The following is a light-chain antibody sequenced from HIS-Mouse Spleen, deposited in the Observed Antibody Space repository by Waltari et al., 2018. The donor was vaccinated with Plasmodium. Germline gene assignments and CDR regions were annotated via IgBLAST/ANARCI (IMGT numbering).Light chain of an antibody. V-gene: IGKV3-15*01. CDR1: QSVSSN. J-gene: IGKJ3*01. Sequence: EIVMTQSPASPSVSPGARAPLSCRASQSVSSNLAWYQQKPGQAPRLLIYGASTRATGIPARFSGSGSGTEFTLTISSLQSEDFAVYYCQQYNNWSFTFGPGTKVDIK. CDR3: QQYNNWSFT. CDR2: GAS.